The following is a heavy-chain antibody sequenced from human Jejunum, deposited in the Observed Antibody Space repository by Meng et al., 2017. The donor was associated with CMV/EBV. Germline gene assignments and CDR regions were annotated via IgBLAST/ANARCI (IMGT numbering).Heavy chain of an antibody. D-gene: IGHD1-26*01. J-gene: IGHJ4*02. V-gene: IGHV3-72*01. Sequence: SSGHYNAWVRQAPGKGLEWVGRIRNKANSYTTLYAASVQDRFTVSRDDSKNSAYLQMNSLKTEDTAVYYCARVKKGLVGQTTFESWGQGTLVTVSS. CDR3: ARVKKGLVGQTTFES. CDR1: SSGHY. CDR2: IRNKANSYTT.